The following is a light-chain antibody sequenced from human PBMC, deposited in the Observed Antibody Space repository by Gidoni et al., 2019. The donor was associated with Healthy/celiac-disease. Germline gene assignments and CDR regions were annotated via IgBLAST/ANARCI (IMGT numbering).Light chain of an antibody. J-gene: IGKJ2*01. V-gene: IGKV4-1*01. CDR3: QQYYSTPPYT. CDR1: QSVLYSSNNKNY. Sequence: DIGMTQSPDSLAVYLGERDTINCKSSQSVLYSSNNKNYLAWYQQKPGQPPKLLIYWASTRESGVPDRFSGSGSGTDFTLTISSLQAEDVAVYYCQQYYSTPPYTFGQGTKLEIK. CDR2: WAS.